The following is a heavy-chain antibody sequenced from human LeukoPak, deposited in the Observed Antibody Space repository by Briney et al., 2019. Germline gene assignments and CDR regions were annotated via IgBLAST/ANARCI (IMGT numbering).Heavy chain of an antibody. D-gene: IGHD1-26*01. CDR1: GGTFSSYA. CDR2: IIPILGIA. Sequence: GASVKVSCKASGGTFSSYAISWVRQAPGQGLEWMGRIIPILGIANYAQKFQGRVTITADKPTSTAYMELSSLRSEDTAVYYCARGGIVGATIDYWGQGTLVTVSS. CDR3: ARGGIVGATIDY. V-gene: IGHV1-69*04. J-gene: IGHJ4*02.